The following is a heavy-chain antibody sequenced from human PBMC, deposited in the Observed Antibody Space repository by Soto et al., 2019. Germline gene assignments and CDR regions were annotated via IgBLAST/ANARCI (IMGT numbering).Heavy chain of an antibody. CDR2: GSHTGSR. Sequence: QVQLQESGPGLVKPSQTLSLTCSVSGASINTGGFYWSWVRQYPGKGLDWIGYGSHTGSRYLNPSLRSRITTSLDPHNNQFSLRLTSVTVADTAVYYCARVKVTTESFDSWGQGSLVTVTS. V-gene: IGHV4-31*03. CDR3: ARVKVTTESFDS. J-gene: IGHJ4*02. D-gene: IGHD4-17*01. CDR1: GASINTGGFY.